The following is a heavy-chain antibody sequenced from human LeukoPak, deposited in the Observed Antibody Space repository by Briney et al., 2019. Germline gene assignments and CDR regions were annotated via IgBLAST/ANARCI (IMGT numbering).Heavy chain of an antibody. D-gene: IGHD3-16*01. CDR3: ARHRIGGVKAFDM. CDR1: GNSISSGDNY. CDR2: IYTSGST. V-gene: IGHV4-61*02. Sequence: SQTLSLTCTVSGNSISSGDNYWSWIRQPAGKGLEWIGRIYTSGSTNYNPSLKSRVTISGDTSKNQFSLRLTSVTAADTAVFYCARHRIGGVKAFDMWGQGTLVTVSS. J-gene: IGHJ3*02.